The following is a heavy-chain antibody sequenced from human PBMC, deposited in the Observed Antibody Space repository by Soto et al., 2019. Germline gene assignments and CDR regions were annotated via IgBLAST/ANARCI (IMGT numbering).Heavy chain of an antibody. Sequence: SETLSLTCTVSGGSISSGGYYWSWIRQHPGKGLEWIGYIYYSGSTYYNPSLKSRVTISVDTSKNQFSLKLSSVTAADTAVYYCARDEVTSGGGYNSNAFDIWGQGTMVTVSS. CDR1: GGSISSGGYY. CDR3: ARDEVTSGGGYNSNAFDI. J-gene: IGHJ3*02. V-gene: IGHV4-31*03. D-gene: IGHD5-12*01. CDR2: IYYSGST.